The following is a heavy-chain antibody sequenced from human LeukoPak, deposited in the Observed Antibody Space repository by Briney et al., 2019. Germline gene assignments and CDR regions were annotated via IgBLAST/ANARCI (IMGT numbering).Heavy chain of an antibody. CDR3: ARGPPESSNSVY. Sequence: ASVKVSCKASGYTFTSYDINWVRQATGQGLEWMGWMNPNSANTGYAQKFQGRVTMTRNTSISTAYMELSSLRSEDTAVYYCARGPPESSNSVYWRQGTLVTVSS. V-gene: IGHV1-8*01. CDR1: GYTFTSYD. CDR2: MNPNSANT. D-gene: IGHD6-13*01. J-gene: IGHJ4*02.